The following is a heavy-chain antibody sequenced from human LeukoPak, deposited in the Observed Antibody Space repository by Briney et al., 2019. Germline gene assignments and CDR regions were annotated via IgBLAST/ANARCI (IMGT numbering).Heavy chain of an antibody. J-gene: IGHJ4*02. CDR1: GFTFSNYW. V-gene: IGHV3-21*01. D-gene: IGHD6-19*01. CDR2: VNGRSTNI. CDR3: ARDRGVAVAGTLDY. Sequence: PGGSLRLSCAASGFTFSNYWMSWVRQAPGRGLEWVSCVNGRSTNIYYADSVKGRFTISRDNAKNSLYLQMNSLRAEDTAVYYCARDRGVAVAGTLDYWGQGTLVTVSS.